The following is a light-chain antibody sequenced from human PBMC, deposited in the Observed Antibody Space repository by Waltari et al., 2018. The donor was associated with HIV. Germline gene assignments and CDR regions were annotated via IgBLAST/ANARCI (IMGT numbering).Light chain of an antibody. V-gene: IGKV3-15*01. CDR2: SAS. CDR3: QQYINWPPWS. J-gene: IGKJ1*01. CDR1: QSVGSN. Sequence: EIVMTQSPATLSVSPGERVTLSCRASQSVGSNLAWYQQKPGRAPSLLVYSASTRATGIPARFSGSGSGTEFTLTISSLQSEDVAVYYCQQYINWPPWSFGQGTKVEIK.